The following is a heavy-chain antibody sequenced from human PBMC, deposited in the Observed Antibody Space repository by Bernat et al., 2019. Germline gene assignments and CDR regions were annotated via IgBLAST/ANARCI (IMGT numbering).Heavy chain of an antibody. J-gene: IGHJ4*02. CDR1: GFTFSSYA. V-gene: IGHV3-23*04. CDR2: ISGSGGST. D-gene: IGHD3-3*01. CDR3: AKEERFDYDFWSGYYTGLDY. Sequence: EVQLVESGGGLVQPGGSLRLSCAASGFTFSSYAMSWVRQAPGKGLEWVSAISGSGGSTYYADSVKGRFTISRDNSKNTLYLQMNSLRAEDTAVYYCAKEERFDYDFWSGYYTGLDYWGQGTLVTVSS.